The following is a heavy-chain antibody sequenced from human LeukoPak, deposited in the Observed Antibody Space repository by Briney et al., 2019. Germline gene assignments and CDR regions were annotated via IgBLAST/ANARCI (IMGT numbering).Heavy chain of an antibody. Sequence: ASVKVSCKASGYTFTGYYMHWVRQAPGQGLEWMGWINTNTGNPTYAQGFTGRFVFSLDTSVSTAYLQISSLKAEDTAVYYCAREPLRYFDWLNYYFDYWGQGTLVTVSS. J-gene: IGHJ4*02. CDR1: GYTFTGYY. D-gene: IGHD3-9*01. V-gene: IGHV7-4-1*02. CDR3: AREPLRYFDWLNYYFDY. CDR2: INTNTGNP.